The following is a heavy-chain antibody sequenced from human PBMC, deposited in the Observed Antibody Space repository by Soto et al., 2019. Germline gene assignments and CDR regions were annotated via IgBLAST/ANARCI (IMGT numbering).Heavy chain of an antibody. V-gene: IGHV3-30-3*01. CDR1: GFTFSSYA. D-gene: IGHD4-17*01. Sequence: QVQLVESGGGVVQPGRSLRLSCAASGFTFSSYAMHWVRQAPGKGLEWVAVISYDGSNKYYADSVKGRFTISRDNSKNTLYLQMNSLRAEDTAVYYCARVYASAFDIWGQGTTVTVSS. CDR2: ISYDGSNK. J-gene: IGHJ3*02. CDR3: ARVYASAFDI.